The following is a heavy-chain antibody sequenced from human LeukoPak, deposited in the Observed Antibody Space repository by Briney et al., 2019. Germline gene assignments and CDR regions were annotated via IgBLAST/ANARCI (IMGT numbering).Heavy chain of an antibody. V-gene: IGHV4-59*01. CDR1: GGSISSYY. J-gene: IGHJ4*02. Sequence: SETLSLTCTVSGGSISSYYWSWIRRPPGKGLEWIGYIHYSGSTNYNPSLKSRVIISVDTSKNQFSLKLSSVTAADTAVYYCAREAPICSGGTCYDYWGQGTLVTVSS. D-gene: IGHD2-15*01. CDR2: IHYSGST. CDR3: AREAPICSGGTCYDY.